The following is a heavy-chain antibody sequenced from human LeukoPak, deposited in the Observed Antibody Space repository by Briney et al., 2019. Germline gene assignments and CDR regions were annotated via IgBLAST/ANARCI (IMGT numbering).Heavy chain of an antibody. D-gene: IGHD3-22*01. CDR3: ARLYYYDSSGYSPNHYFDY. V-gene: IGHV5-51*01. Sequence: GESLKISCNGSGYSFTSYWIGWVRQMPGQGLEWMGIIYPGDSDTRYSPSFQGQVTISADKSISTAYLQWSSLKASDTAMYYCARLYYYDSSGYSPNHYFDYWGQGTLVTVSS. CDR1: GYSFTSYW. J-gene: IGHJ4*02. CDR2: IYPGDSDT.